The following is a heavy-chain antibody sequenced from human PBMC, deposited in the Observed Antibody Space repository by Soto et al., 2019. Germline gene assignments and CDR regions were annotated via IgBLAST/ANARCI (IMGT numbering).Heavy chain of an antibody. CDR2: ISYDGSNK. V-gene: IGHV3-30*18. CDR1: GFTFSSYG. CDR3: AKDYRPGYSYGYLPDP. D-gene: IGHD5-18*01. Sequence: GGSLRLSCAASGFTFSSYGMHWVRQAPGKGLEWVAVISYDGSNKYYADSVKGRFTISRDNSKNTLYLQMNSLRAEDTAVYYCAKDYRPGYSYGYLPDPWGQGTMVTVYS. J-gene: IGHJ5*02.